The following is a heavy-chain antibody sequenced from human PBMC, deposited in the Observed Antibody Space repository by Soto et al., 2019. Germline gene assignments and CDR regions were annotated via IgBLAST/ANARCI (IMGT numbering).Heavy chain of an antibody. Sequence: GGSLRLSCAASGFTFSSYAMHWVRQAPGKGLEWVAVISYDGSNKYYADSVKGRFTISRDNSKNTLYLQMNSLRAEDTAVYYCARDLDVWGQGTTVTVSS. CDR1: GFTFSSYA. CDR3: ARDLDV. J-gene: IGHJ6*02. CDR2: ISYDGSNK. V-gene: IGHV3-30-3*01.